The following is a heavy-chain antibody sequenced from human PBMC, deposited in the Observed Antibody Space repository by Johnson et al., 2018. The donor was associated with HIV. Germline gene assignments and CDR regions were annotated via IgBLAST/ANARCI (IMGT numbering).Heavy chain of an antibody. CDR1: GFTFSNYA. CDR2: ITYDGTNK. D-gene: IGHD3-22*01. CDR3: TRTLGYDSSGYHDAFDI. Sequence: QVQLVESGGGVVQPGRSLRLSCTASGFTFSNYAIHWVRQAPGKGLEWVAGITYDGTNKYYADSVKGRFTVSRDNSKNTLYLQMNSLRAEDTAVYYCTRTLGYDSSGYHDAFDIWGQGTLVTVSS. V-gene: IGHV3-30*03. J-gene: IGHJ3*02.